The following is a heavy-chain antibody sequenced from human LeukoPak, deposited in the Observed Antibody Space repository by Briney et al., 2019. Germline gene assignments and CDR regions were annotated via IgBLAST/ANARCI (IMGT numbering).Heavy chain of an antibody. J-gene: IGHJ6*02. Sequence: GGSLRLSCAASGFTFSSYGMHWVRQAPGKGLEWVSFISSSSGYIYYADSVKGRFTISRDNAKNSLYLQMNTLRAEDTAVYYCARGRLPYCSSTSCQNYGMDVWGQGTTVTVSS. D-gene: IGHD2-2*01. V-gene: IGHV3-21*01. CDR1: GFTFSSYG. CDR3: ARGRLPYCSSTSCQNYGMDV. CDR2: ISSSSGYI.